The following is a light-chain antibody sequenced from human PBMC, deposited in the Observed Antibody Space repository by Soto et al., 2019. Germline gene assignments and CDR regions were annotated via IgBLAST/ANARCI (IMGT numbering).Light chain of an antibody. CDR1: QGIGTW. CDR2: AAS. J-gene: IGKJ2*01. Sequence: DIQMTQSPSSVSASVVDTVTISCRASQGIGTWLAWYQQKPGKAPKLLIAAASSLQSGVPSRFSGSGSGTDFTLTISSLQPEDFATYYCQQASTFPHTFGQGTKLEIK. V-gene: IGKV1-12*01. CDR3: QQASTFPHT.